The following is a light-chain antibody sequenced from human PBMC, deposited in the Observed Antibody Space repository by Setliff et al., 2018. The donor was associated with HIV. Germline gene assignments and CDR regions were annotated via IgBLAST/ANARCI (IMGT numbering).Light chain of an antibody. Sequence: QSALTQPASVSGSPGQSITISCTGSGSDIGTYNYVSWYQQHPGKAPKLMIYDVSNRHSGVSDRFSGSKSGNTASLTISGVQAEDEADYYCSSYTTSSTRVLGTGTKVTVL. CDR3: SSYTTSSTRV. CDR1: GSDIGTYNY. J-gene: IGLJ1*01. V-gene: IGLV2-14*01. CDR2: DVS.